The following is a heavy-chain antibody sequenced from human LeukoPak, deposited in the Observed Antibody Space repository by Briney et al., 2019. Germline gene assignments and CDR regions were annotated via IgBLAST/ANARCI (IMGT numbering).Heavy chain of an antibody. CDR2: INHSGST. CDR3: ARGGFRNYCSSTSCYASANYYYYYMDV. J-gene: IGHJ6*03. D-gene: IGHD2-2*01. Sequence: PSETLSLTCAVYGGSFSGYYWSWIRQPPGKGLEWIGEINHSGSTNYNPSLKSRVTISVDTSKNQFSLKLSSVTAADTAVYYCARGGFRNYCSSTSCYASANYYYYYMDVWGKGTTVTVSS. CDR1: GGSFSGYY. V-gene: IGHV4-34*01.